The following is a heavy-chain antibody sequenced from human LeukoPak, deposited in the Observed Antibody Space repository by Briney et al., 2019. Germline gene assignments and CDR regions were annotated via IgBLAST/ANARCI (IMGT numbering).Heavy chain of an antibody. CDR2: IFPSGGEI. CDR1: GFTFSTFA. CDR3: ARDERWIQFNY. D-gene: IGHD5-18*01. Sequence: GGSLRLSCAASGFTFSTFAMIWVRQPPGKGLEWVSSIFPSGGEIHYADSVKGRFTISRDNSKNTLYLHMNGLRVEDTAIYYCARDERWIQFNYWGQGTLVTVSS. V-gene: IGHV3-23*01. J-gene: IGHJ4*02.